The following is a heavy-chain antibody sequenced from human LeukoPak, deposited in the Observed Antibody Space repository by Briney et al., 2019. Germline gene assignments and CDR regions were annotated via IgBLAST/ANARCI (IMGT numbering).Heavy chain of an antibody. J-gene: IGHJ4*02. CDR1: GGSFSGYY. CDR3: ASLRGRIAAAGSFDY. Sequence: SXTLSLTCAVYGGSFSGYYWSWIRQPPGKGLEWIGEINHSGSTNYNPSLKSRVTISVDTSKNKFSLKLSSVTAADTAVYYCASLRGRIAAAGSFDYWGQGTLVTVSS. V-gene: IGHV4-34*01. CDR2: INHSGST. D-gene: IGHD6-13*01.